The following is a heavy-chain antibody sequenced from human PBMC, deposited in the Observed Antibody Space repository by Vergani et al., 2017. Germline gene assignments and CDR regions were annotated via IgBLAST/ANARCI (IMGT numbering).Heavy chain of an antibody. CDR1: GGSFSGYY. CDR3: ARVTHDILTGHNLFDP. V-gene: IGHV4-34*01. Sequence: QVQLQQWGAGLLKPSETLSLTCAVYGGSFSGYYWSWIRQPPGKGLEWIGEINHRGSTNYNPSLKSRVTISVDTSKNQFSLKRSSVTAADTAVYYCARVTHDILTGHNLFDPWGQGTLVTVSS. J-gene: IGHJ5*02. D-gene: IGHD3-9*01. CDR2: INHRGST.